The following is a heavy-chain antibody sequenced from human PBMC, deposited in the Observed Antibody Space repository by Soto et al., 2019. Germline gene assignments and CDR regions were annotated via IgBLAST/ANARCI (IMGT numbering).Heavy chain of an antibody. Sequence: ASVKVSCKASGYTFTSYGISWVRQAPGQGLEWMGWISAYNGNTNYAQKLQGRVTMTTDTSTSTAYMELRSLRSDDTAVYYCARGRGTYYYDSSGYYEAAFDIWGQGTMVTVSS. CDR3: ARGRGTYYYDSSGYYEAAFDI. J-gene: IGHJ3*02. CDR1: GYTFTSYG. V-gene: IGHV1-18*01. CDR2: ISAYNGNT. D-gene: IGHD3-22*01.